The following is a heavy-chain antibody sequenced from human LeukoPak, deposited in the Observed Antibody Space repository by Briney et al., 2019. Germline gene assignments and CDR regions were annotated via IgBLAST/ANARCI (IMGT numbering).Heavy chain of an antibody. CDR2: ISGSGGST. V-gene: IGHV3-23*01. D-gene: IGHD3-22*01. CDR3: AKHFYYYDNSGYYGGDY. Sequence: GGSLRLSCAASGFTFSSYAMSWVRQAPGKGLEWVSAISGSGGSTYYADSVKGRFTISRDNSKNTLYLQMNSLRAEDTAVYYCAKHFYYYDNSGYYGGDYWGQGTLVTVSS. J-gene: IGHJ4*02. CDR1: GFTFSSYA.